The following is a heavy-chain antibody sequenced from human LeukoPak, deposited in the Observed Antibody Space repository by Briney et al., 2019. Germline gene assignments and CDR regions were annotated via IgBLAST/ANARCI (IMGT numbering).Heavy chain of an antibody. CDR3: ARGFGSGSYLIDR. CDR2: MSFDGSNE. Sequence: PGGSLRLSCAASGFTFSSYAMHWVRQAPGKGLEWVAFMSFDGSNEYADSVKGRFTISRDNSKNTLCLEMNSLRTEDTAVYYCARGFGSGSYLIDRWGQGTLVTVSS. CDR1: GFTFSSYA. V-gene: IGHV3-30-3*01. J-gene: IGHJ4*02. D-gene: IGHD3-10*01.